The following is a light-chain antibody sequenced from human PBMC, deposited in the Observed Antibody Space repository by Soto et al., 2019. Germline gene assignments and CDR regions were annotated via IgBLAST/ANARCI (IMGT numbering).Light chain of an antibody. CDR2: RNN. Sequence: QSVLTQPPSASGTPGQRVTISCSGSSSNIGSNYVYWYQQLPGTAPKLLIYRNNQRPSGVPDRFSGSKSGTSASLAISGLRSEDAADYYCAAWDVSLSGPVFGGGTQLTVL. V-gene: IGLV1-47*01. J-gene: IGLJ7*01. CDR1: SSNIGSNY. CDR3: AAWDVSLSGPV.